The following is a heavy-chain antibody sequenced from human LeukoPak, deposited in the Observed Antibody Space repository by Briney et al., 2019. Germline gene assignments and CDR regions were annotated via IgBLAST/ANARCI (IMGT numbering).Heavy chain of an antibody. Sequence: PGGSLRLSCAASGFTFSNAWMSWVRQAPGKGREGVGRIKSKTDGGTTDYAAPVKGRFTISRDNSKNSLYLQMNSLRTEDTALYYCAKALFNGVCDYWGQGTLVTVSS. CDR1: GFTFSNAW. J-gene: IGHJ4*02. V-gene: IGHV3-15*05. CDR3: AKALFNGVCDY. D-gene: IGHD2-8*01. CDR2: IKSKTDGGTT.